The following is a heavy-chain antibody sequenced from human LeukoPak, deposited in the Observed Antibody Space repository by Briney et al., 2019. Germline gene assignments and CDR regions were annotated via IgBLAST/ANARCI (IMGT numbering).Heavy chain of an antibody. V-gene: IGHV1-69*05. CDR2: IIPMFGTT. J-gene: IGHJ3*02. Sequence: GASVKVSCKASGGTFSSYSISWVRQAPGQGLEWMGVIIPMFGTTTYAQMLQGRVTMTTGTSTSTAYMELRSLRSDDTAVYYCARGLQETLGWLKAFSAFDIWGQGTMVTVSS. CDR1: GGTFSSYS. CDR3: ARGLQETLGWLKAFSAFDI. D-gene: IGHD5-24*01.